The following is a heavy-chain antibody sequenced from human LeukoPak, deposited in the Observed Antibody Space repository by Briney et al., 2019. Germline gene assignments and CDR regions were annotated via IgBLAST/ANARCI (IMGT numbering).Heavy chain of an antibody. Sequence: GGSLRLSCAASEFTFSSYGMHWVRQAPGKGLEWVAVISYDGSNKYYADSVKGRFTISRDNSKNTLYLQMNSLRTEDTAVCYCAKDRRYSSGWYDPIFDYWGQGTLVTVSS. CDR2: ISYDGSNK. V-gene: IGHV3-30*18. D-gene: IGHD6-19*01. J-gene: IGHJ4*02. CDR1: EFTFSSYG. CDR3: AKDRRYSSGWYDPIFDY.